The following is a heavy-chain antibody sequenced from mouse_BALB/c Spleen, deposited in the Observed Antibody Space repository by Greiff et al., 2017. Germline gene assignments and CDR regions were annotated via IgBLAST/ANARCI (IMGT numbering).Heavy chain of an antibody. Sequence: QVQLQQSGAELVKPGAPVKLSCKASGYTFTSYWMNWVKQRPGRGLEWIGRIDPSDSETHYNQKFKDKATLTVDKSSSTAYIQLSSLTSEDSAVYYCAVYGNYFDYWGQGTTLTVSS. J-gene: IGHJ2*01. D-gene: IGHD2-1*01. CDR1: GYTFTSYW. V-gene: IGHV1-69*02. CDR3: AVYGNYFDY. CDR2: IDPSDSET.